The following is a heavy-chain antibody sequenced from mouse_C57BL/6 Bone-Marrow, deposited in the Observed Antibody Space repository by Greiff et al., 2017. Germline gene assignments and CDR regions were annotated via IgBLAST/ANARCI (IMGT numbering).Heavy chain of an antibody. Sequence: DVMLVESGGDLVKPGGSLKLSCAASGFTFSSYGMSWVRQTPDKRLEWVATISSGGSYTYYPDSVKGRFTISRDNAKNTLYLQMSSLKSEDTAMYYCARRGYYYGSPYFDYWGQGTTLTVSS. CDR2: ISSGGSYT. V-gene: IGHV5-6*02. J-gene: IGHJ2*01. CDR1: GFTFSSYG. D-gene: IGHD1-1*01. CDR3: ARRGYYYGSPYFDY.